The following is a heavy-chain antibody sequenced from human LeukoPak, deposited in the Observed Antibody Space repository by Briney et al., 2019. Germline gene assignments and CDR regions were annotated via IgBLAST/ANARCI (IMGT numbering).Heavy chain of an antibody. CDR1: GFTFSSYA. D-gene: IGHD6-19*01. V-gene: IGHV3-30*04. CDR3: ARGSGWYRYGIDY. Sequence: PGRSLRLSCAASGFTFSSYAMHWVRQAPGKGLEWVAVIPYDGSNKYYADSVKGRFTISRDNSKNTLYLQMNSLRAEDTAVYYCARGSGWYRYGIDYWGQGTLVTVSS. J-gene: IGHJ4*02. CDR2: IPYDGSNK.